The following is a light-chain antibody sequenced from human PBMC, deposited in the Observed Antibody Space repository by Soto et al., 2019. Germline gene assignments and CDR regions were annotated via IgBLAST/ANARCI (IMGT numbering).Light chain of an antibody. CDR1: QSISSW. V-gene: IGKV1-5*03. CDR3: QQYNSYSLT. Sequence: DIQMTQSPSTLSASVGDRVTITCRASQSISSWLAWYQQKPWKAPKLLIYRASSLQSGVPSRFSGSGSGTEFTITISSLQPDDFATYYCQQYNSYSLTFGGGTKVEIK. J-gene: IGKJ4*01. CDR2: RAS.